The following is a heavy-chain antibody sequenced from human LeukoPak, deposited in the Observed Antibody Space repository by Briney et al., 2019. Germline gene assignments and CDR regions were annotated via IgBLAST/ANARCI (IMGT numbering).Heavy chain of an antibody. CDR2: IRYDGSNK. V-gene: IGHV3-30*02. Sequence: PGGSLRLSCAASGLSFSRYGMHWVLQAPPKGLGGLAFIRYDGSNKYYADSEKGRFTISRDNSKNTLYLQMNSLRAYDNAAYYCAKGSTRVSFYDYWGQGILVTVSS. D-gene: IGHD3-10*01. J-gene: IGHJ4*02. CDR3: AKGSTRVSFYDY. CDR1: GLSFSRYG.